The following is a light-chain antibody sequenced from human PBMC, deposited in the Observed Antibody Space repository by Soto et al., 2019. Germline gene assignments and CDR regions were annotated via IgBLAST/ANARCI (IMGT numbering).Light chain of an antibody. Sequence: DIQMTQSPSSLSASVGDRVTITCRASQGISNYLAWYQQRPGQVPNLLIYAASTLQSGVPSRFSGSGSGTDFTLTISSLQPDDFATYYCQHYNSYSEAFGQGTKVDIK. CDR1: QGISNY. V-gene: IGKV1-27*01. J-gene: IGKJ1*01. CDR2: AAS. CDR3: QHYNSYSEA.